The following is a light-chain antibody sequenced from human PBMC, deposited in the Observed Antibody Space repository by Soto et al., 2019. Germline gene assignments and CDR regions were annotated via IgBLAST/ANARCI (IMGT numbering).Light chain of an antibody. CDR3: LQANILPIT. V-gene: IGKV1-12*01. CDR2: AAS. J-gene: IGKJ5*01. Sequence: DVQMTQSPSSVSAYVGDRVTITCRASQGISSWLAWYQQKPGKAPRVLIYAASSLKTGVPSRFSGSGSGTELPITIGSLQPEDFSTYDCLQANILPITFGQGARLDIK. CDR1: QGISSW.